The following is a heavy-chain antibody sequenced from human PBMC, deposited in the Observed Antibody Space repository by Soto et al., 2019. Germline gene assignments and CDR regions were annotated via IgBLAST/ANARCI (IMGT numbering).Heavy chain of an antibody. CDR3: ARGSYGGLFAY. Sequence: LSLTCTVSGGSISSYYWSWIRQPPGKGLEWIGYIYYSGSTNYNPSLKSRVTISVDTSKNQFSLKLSSVTAADTAVYYCARGSYGGLFAYWGQGTLVTVSS. CDR1: GGSISSYY. J-gene: IGHJ4*02. D-gene: IGHD4-17*01. CDR2: IYYSGST. V-gene: IGHV4-59*01.